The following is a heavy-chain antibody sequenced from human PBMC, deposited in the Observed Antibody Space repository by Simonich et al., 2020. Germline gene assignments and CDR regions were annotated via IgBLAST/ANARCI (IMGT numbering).Heavy chain of an antibody. D-gene: IGHD6-6*01. CDR2: INPNSGGT. CDR1: GYTFTGYY. Sequence: QVQLVQSGAEVKKPGASVKVSCKASGYTFTGYYMHWVRQAPGQGLGWMGGINPNSGGTNAARKVQGRVTMTRDTSISTAYMELSRLRSDDTAVYYCARDRAARYYYYYYMDVWGKGTTVTVSS. J-gene: IGHJ6*03. CDR3: ARDRAARYYYYYYMDV. V-gene: IGHV1-2*02.